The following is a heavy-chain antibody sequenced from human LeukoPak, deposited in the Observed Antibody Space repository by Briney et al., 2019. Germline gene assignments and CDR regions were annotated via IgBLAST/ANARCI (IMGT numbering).Heavy chain of an antibody. CDR1: GFTFSSYW. CDR3: ARGGYDILTGYSY. CDR2: IKQDGSEK. Sequence: GGSLRLSCAASGFTFSSYWMSWVRQAPGKGVEWVANIKQDGSEKYYVDSVKGRFTISRDNAKNSLYLQMSSLRAEDTAVYYCARGGYDILTGYSYWGQGTLVTVSS. D-gene: IGHD3-9*01. J-gene: IGHJ4*02. V-gene: IGHV3-7*03.